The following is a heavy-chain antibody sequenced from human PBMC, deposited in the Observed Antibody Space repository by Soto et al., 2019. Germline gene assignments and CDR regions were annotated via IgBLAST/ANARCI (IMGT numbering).Heavy chain of an antibody. CDR3: AKDRAAAGTKDFDY. CDR1: GFTFSSYA. J-gene: IGHJ4*02. CDR2: ISGSGGST. Sequence: GESLKISCKGSGFTFSSYAMNWVRQAPGKGLEWVSTISGSGGSTYYADSVKGRFTISRDNSKDTLYLQMNSLRAEDTAVYYCAKDRAAAGTKDFDYWGQGTLVTVSS. D-gene: IGHD6-13*01. V-gene: IGHV3-23*01.